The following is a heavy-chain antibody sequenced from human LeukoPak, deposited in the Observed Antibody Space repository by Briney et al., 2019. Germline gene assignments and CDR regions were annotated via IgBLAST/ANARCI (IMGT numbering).Heavy chain of an antibody. CDR2: ISYDGSNK. V-gene: IGHV3-30-3*01. CDR3: ARDKEEGYFDY. J-gene: IGHJ4*02. Sequence: GRSLRLSCAASGFTFSSYAMHWVRQAPGKGLEWVAVISYDGSNKYYADSVKGRFTISRDNSKNTLYLQMNSLRAEDTAVYYCARDKEEGYFDYWGQGTLVTVSS. CDR1: GFTFSSYA.